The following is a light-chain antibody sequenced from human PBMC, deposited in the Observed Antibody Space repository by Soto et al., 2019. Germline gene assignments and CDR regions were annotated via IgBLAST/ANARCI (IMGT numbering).Light chain of an antibody. J-gene: IGKJ1*01. CDR1: QSVSGN. V-gene: IGKV3D-15*01. Sequence: VSPGERATLSWRASQSVSGNLAWCQQKPGQAPRLLIYGASTRATGIPARFSGSGSGTEFTLTISSLQSEDFAVYYCQQYNTWPPTFGQGTKVEIK. CDR3: QQYNTWPPT. CDR2: GAS.